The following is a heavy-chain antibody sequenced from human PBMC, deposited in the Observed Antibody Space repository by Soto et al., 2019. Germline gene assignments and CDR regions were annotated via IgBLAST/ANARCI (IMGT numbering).Heavy chain of an antibody. D-gene: IGHD1-1*01. J-gene: IGHJ4*02. CDR2: ISAHNGNT. V-gene: IGHV1-18*01. CDR3: ARGRYGDY. Sequence: QVHLVQSGAEVRKPGASVKVSCKGSGYTLTSYGITWVRQAPGQGLEWMGWISAHNGNTNYAQKLQGRVTVTRDPSPSTAYMELRSLRSDDTAVYYCARGRYGDYWGQGALVTVSS. CDR1: GYTLTSYG.